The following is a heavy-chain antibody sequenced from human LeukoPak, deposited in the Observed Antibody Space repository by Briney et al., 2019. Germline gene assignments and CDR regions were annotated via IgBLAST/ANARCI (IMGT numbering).Heavy chain of an antibody. CDR2: ISARDCRV. CDR3: ARDYYDIIGSEYDTFTI. J-gene: IGHJ3*02. D-gene: IGHD3-16*01. Sequence: ASVKVSCKAHGCTFTNYGISWVRQAPGQGLEWMGWISARDCRVNFANSVRGRVTLTTDTSTSTVYMELTSLTSDDTAMYYCARDYYDIIGSEYDTFTIWGQGTLVTVYS. V-gene: IGHV1-18*01. CDR1: GCTFTNYG.